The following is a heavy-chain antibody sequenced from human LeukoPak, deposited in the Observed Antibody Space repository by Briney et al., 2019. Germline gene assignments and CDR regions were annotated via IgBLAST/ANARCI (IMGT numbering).Heavy chain of an antibody. CDR3: ATIRDTAHRYWYFDP. V-gene: IGHV4-59*03. CDR2: MYYRGST. J-gene: IGHJ5*02. Sequence: PSETLSLTCTVSGDSISSYYWSWIRQPPGKGLEWIGYMYYRGSTSYNPSLKSRVTMSVDTSKNQFSLKLSSVTAADTAVYYCATIRDTAHRYWYFDPWGQGTLVTVSS. CDR1: GDSISSYY. D-gene: IGHD5-18*01.